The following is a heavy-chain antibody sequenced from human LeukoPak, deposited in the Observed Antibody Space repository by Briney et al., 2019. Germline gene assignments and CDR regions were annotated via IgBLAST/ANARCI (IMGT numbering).Heavy chain of an antibody. J-gene: IGHJ4*02. D-gene: IGHD6-19*01. Sequence: PGGSLRLSCAASGFTFSSYWMHWVRQAPGKGLMWVSRINSDGSITNYADSVKGRFTISRDNPKNTLYLQMNSLRAEDTAVYYCARDPPGSGWYVDYWGQGTLVTVSS. CDR2: INSDGSIT. CDR3: ARDPPGSGWYVDY. CDR1: GFTFSSYW. V-gene: IGHV3-74*01.